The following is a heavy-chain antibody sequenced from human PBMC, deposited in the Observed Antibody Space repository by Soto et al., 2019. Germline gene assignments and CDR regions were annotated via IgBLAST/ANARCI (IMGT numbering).Heavy chain of an antibody. J-gene: IGHJ4*02. CDR3: ARTRMIESWIDS. CDR1: GSSISSYY. V-gene: IGHV4-59*01. CDR2: VYYTGST. D-gene: IGHD3-16*01. Sequence: SEILSLTCNVSGSSISSYYWSWIRQPPGKGLEWIGYVYYTGSTLYNPSLESRVTISVDMSKKEFSLRLSSVIAADTAVYYCARTRMIESWIDSWGQGTPVTVS.